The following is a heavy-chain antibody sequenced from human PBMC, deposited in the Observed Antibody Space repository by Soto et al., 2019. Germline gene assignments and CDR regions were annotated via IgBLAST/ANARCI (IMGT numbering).Heavy chain of an antibody. J-gene: IGHJ6*03. CDR1: DDSISSFY. CDR2: ISYSGGT. CDR3: ARGMDTTMGYYYYYYMAA. D-gene: IGHD5-18*01. V-gene: IGHV4-59*01. Sequence: SETLSLTCTVSDDSISSFYWNWIRQPPGKGLEWIGYISYSGGTNYNPYLKSRVTISLDTSKNQFSLKLSSVTAADTAVYYCARGMDTTMGYYYYYYMAAWGTGTTVTVSS.